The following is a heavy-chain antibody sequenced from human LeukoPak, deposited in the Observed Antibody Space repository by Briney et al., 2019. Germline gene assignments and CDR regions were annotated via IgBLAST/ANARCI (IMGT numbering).Heavy chain of an antibody. CDR2: IFYSGST. Sequence: SETRSLTCTVSGGSISSTIYYWGWIRQPPGKGLEWIGSIFYSGSTYYNPSLKSRVTISVDTSKNQFSLKLSSVTAADTAVYYCAATYYYDSSGCRYFDLLGRGTLVTVSS. J-gene: IGHJ2*01. CDR3: AATYYYDSSGCRYFDL. V-gene: IGHV4-39*01. D-gene: IGHD3-22*01. CDR1: GGSISSTIYY.